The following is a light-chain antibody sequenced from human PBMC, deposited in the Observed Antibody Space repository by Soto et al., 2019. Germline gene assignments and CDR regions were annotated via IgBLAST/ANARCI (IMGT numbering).Light chain of an antibody. CDR3: QQYKNWPPRT. J-gene: IGKJ5*01. CDR2: GPS. V-gene: IGKV3D-15*03. CDR1: QSVGRXY. Sequence: MVFTQSPVTLCLSLGVRATLSCRASQSVGRXYLALYQQTPGQAPRLLSXGPSNRATGIPARFSGSGSGKEFALTISILHSEHFSLYYCQQYKNWPPRTFGQGTRLEIK.